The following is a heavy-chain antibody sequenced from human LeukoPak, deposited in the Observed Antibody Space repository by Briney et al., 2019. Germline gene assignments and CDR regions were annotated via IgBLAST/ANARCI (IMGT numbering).Heavy chain of an antibody. J-gene: IGHJ5*02. CDR2: IKPNSGGT. V-gene: IGHV1-2*02. CDR3: ARDPAPVSYIAAAGLNWFDP. D-gene: IGHD6-13*01. Sequence: GASVKVSCKASGYSFADYYMHWVRQAPGQGLEWMGWIKPNSGGTRSAQKFQGRVTMTRDTSISTAYMELSRLRSDDTAVYYCARDPAPVSYIAAAGLNWFDPWGQGTLVTVSS. CDR1: GYSFADYY.